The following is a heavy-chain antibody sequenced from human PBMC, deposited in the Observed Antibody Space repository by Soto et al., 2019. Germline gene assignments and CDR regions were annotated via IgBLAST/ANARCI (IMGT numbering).Heavy chain of an antibody. CDR1: GGSISSGDYY. Sequence: PSETLSLTCTVSGGSISSGDYYWSWIRQPPGKGLEWIGYIYYSGSTYYNPSLKSRVTISVDTSKNQFSLKLSSVTAADTAVYYCARGGYSGYDYVFGYWGQGTLVTVSS. V-gene: IGHV4-30-4*01. J-gene: IGHJ4*02. CDR2: IYYSGST. D-gene: IGHD5-12*01. CDR3: ARGGYSGYDYVFGY.